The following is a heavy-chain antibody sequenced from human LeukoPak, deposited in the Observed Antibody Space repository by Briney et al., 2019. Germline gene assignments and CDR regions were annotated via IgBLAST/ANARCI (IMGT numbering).Heavy chain of an antibody. J-gene: IGHJ6*02. Sequence: GGSLRLSCAASGFTFTNYGMHWVRQAPGKGPECVAVVSFDGRKTYYAGFAEGRFTISRDDSNNMVYLQMNSLRTENTAVYHCVKRGGGDHGLDVWGQGTTVVVS. D-gene: IGHD2-21*02. V-gene: IGHV3-30*18. CDR3: VKRGGGDHGLDV. CDR1: GFTFTNYG. CDR2: VSFDGRKT.